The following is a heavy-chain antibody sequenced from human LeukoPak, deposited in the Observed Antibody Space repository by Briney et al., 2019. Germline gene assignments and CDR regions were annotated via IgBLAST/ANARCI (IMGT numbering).Heavy chain of an antibody. V-gene: IGHV5-51*01. D-gene: IGHD2-15*01. J-gene: IGHJ3*02. CDR3: ARPSGPQGYCSGGSCYRLDAFDI. Sequence: GESLKISCRGSGYSFTSYWIGWVRQMPGKGPEWMGIIYPGDSDTKYSPPFQGQVTISADKSISTAYLQWSSLKASDTAMYYCARPSGPQGYCSGGSCYRLDAFDIWGQGTMVTVSS. CDR2: IYPGDSDT. CDR1: GYSFTSYW.